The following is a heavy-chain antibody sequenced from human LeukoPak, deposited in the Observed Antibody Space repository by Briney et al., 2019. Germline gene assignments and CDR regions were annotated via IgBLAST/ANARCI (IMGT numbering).Heavy chain of an antibody. J-gene: IGHJ3*02. Sequence: GGSLRLSCAASGFTFSSYGMHWVRQAPGKGLEWVAVIWYDGSNKYYADSVKGRFTISRDNSKNTLYLQMNSLRAEDTAVYYCARAYYYDSSGYYSDAFDIWGQGTMVTVSS. CDR1: GFTFSSYG. CDR2: IWYDGSNK. V-gene: IGHV3-33*01. D-gene: IGHD3-22*01. CDR3: ARAYYYDSSGYYSDAFDI.